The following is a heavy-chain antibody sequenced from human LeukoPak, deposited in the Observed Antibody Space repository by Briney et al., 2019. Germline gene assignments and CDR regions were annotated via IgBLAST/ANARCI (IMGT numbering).Heavy chain of an antibody. V-gene: IGHV4-39*07. CDR1: GGSFSSYS. CDR3: ARDPDFWSGYYNFDY. D-gene: IGHD3-3*01. CDR2: ISSYSGST. Sequence: SETLSLTCAVYGGSFSSYSWGWIRQPPGKGLEWIGSISSYSGSTYYNPSLKSRVTISVDTSKNQFSLKLSSVTAADTAVYYCARDPDFWSGYYNFDYWGQGTLVTVSS. J-gene: IGHJ4*02.